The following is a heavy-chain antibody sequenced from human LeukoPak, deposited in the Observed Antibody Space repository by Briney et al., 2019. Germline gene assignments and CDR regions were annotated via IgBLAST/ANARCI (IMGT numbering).Heavy chain of an antibody. V-gene: IGHV3-48*02. Sequence: GGSLRLSCAASGFTFSTDSMNWIRQAPGKGLEWVSYITSSSSTIYYADSVKGRFTISRDNAKKSLYLQMNSLRDEDTAVYYCARDLVLGIVVVPAAMGFDYWGQGTLVTVSS. CDR2: ITSSSSTI. CDR1: GFTFSTDS. J-gene: IGHJ4*02. CDR3: ARDLVLGIVVVPAAMGFDY. D-gene: IGHD2-2*01.